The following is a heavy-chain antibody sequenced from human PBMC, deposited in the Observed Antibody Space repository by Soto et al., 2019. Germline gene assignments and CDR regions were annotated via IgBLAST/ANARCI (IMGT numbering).Heavy chain of an antibody. CDR3: ARVGGSGWNFDS. Sequence: SETLSLTCTVSGGSISSGGYYWSWIRQAPGKGLEWIGLIHHSGISNYNPSLRSRVTMSVDTSKNQFSLKLTSMTAADTAIYYCARVGGSGWNFDSWGQGILVTVSS. V-gene: IGHV4-61*08. CDR2: IHHSGIS. D-gene: IGHD6-19*01. J-gene: IGHJ4*02. CDR1: GGSISSGGYY.